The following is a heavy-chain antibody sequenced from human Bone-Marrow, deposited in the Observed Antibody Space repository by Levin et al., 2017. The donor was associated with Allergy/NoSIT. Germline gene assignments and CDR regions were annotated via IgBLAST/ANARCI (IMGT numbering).Heavy chain of an antibody. CDR2: ISSSSGTI. V-gene: IGHV3-48*02. CDR1: GFTFSTYS. D-gene: IGHD2-15*01. J-gene: IGHJ4*02. CDR3: ARGYCSGDTCYYFDY. Sequence: GESLKISCAASGFTFSTYSMNWVRQAPGKGLEWISYISSSSGTIYYADSVKGRFTISRDNAKNSLYLQMSSLRDEDTAVYYCARGYCSGDTCYYFDYWGQGTLVTVSS.